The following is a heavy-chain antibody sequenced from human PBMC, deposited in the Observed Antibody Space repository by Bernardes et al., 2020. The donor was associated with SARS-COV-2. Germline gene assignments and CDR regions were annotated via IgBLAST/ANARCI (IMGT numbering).Heavy chain of an antibody. CDR1: GGSISSGTYY. D-gene: IGHD2-2*01. CDR2: IHYSGST. J-gene: IGHJ4*02. CDR3: ARRSHCSSTSCYLDY. V-gene: IGHV4-39*01. Sequence: SETLSLTCTVSGGSISSGTYYWGWIRQPPGQGLEWIASIHYSGSTDYNPSLKSRVSISVGPSENQISLRLRFVTAADTALYFCARRSHCSSTSCYLDYWGRGTVVTVSS.